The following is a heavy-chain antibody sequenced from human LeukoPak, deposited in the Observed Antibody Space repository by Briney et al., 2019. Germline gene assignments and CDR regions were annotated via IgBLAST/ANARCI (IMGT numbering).Heavy chain of an antibody. V-gene: IGHV3-7*01. CDR1: GFTFSSYW. Sequence: GGPLRLSCAASGFTFSSYWMSWVRQAPGKGLEWVANIKQDGSEKYYVDSVKGRFTISRDNAKNSLYLQMNSLRAEDTAVYYCARDRYSSSSDYYYYMDVWGKGTTVTVSS. CDR3: ARDRYSSSSDYYYYMDV. J-gene: IGHJ6*03. D-gene: IGHD6-6*01. CDR2: IKQDGSEK.